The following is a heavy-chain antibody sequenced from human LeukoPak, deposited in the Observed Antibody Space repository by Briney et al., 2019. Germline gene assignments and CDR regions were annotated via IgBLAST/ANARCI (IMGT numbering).Heavy chain of an antibody. CDR2: IRYDGSNK. D-gene: IGHD6-19*01. Sequence: PGGSLRLPCAASGFTFSSYGMHWVRQAPGKGLEWVAFIRYDGSNKYYAASVKGRFTISRDNSKNTLYLQMNSLRAEDTAVYYCAKTAVAGTNYYYMDVWGKGTTVTVSS. V-gene: IGHV3-30*02. CDR1: GFTFSSYG. CDR3: AKTAVAGTNYYYMDV. J-gene: IGHJ6*03.